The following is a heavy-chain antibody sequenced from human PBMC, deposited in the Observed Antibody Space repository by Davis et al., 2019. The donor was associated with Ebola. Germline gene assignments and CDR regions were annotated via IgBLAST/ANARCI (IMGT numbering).Heavy chain of an antibody. CDR2: ISDSGVGT. Sequence: PGGSLRLSCAASGFTFSSYSMNWVRQAPGKGLEWVSSISDSGVGTYYADSVKGRFTISRDNSKNTLYLQMNGLRAEDTAVYFCAVGALVTMIEWGQGTLVTVSS. CDR1: GFTFSSYS. V-gene: IGHV3-23*01. D-gene: IGHD3-22*01. CDR3: AVGALVTMIE. J-gene: IGHJ4*02.